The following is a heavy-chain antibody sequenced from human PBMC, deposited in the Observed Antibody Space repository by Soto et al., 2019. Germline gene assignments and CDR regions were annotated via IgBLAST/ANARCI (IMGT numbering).Heavy chain of an antibody. D-gene: IGHD5-12*01. CDR2: ISPGGRA. CDR3: ARVRGPTVATMYFDN. V-gene: IGHV3-48*02. J-gene: IGHJ4*02. CDR1: GFTFSSHG. Sequence: GGSLRLSCAASGFTFSSHGMIWVRQAPGKGLEWVSYISPGGRAESADSVKGRFTISRDNARNSLHLQMNSLRDEDTAFYYCARVRGPTVATMYFDNWGLGTLVTVSS.